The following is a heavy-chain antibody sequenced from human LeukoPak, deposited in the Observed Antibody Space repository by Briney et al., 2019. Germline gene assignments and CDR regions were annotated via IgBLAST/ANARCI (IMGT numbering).Heavy chain of an antibody. CDR1: GFTFDDYA. J-gene: IGHJ4*02. V-gene: IGHV3-9*03. CDR2: ISWNSGSI. D-gene: IGHD1-26*01. Sequence: GGSLRLSCAASGFTFDDYAMHWVRQAPGKGLEWVSGISWNSGSIGYADSVKGRFTISRDNAKNSLYLQMNSLRAEDMALYYCAKASPGGSYYGGGYFDYWGQGTLVTVSS. CDR3: AKASPGGSYYGGGYFDY.